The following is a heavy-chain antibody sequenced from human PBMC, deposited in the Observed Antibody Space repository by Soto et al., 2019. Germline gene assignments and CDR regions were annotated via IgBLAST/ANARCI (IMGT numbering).Heavy chain of an antibody. CDR2: ISGSGGST. CDR1: GFTFSSYA. D-gene: IGHD3-22*01. Sequence: GGSLRLSCAASGFTFSSYAMSWVRQAPGKGLEWVSAISGSGGSTYYADSVKGRFTISRGNSKNTLYLQMNSLRAEDTAVYYCAKDWDYDSSGYYSFDYWGRGTLVTVSS. V-gene: IGHV3-23*01. J-gene: IGHJ4*02. CDR3: AKDWDYDSSGYYSFDY.